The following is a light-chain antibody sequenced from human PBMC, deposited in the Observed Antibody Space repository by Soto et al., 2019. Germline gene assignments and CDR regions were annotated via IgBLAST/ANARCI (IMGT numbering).Light chain of an antibody. Sequence: SQSPSSLSASVGDRVTITCGASQSISSYLNWYQQKPGKAPKLLIYAASSLQSGVPSRFSGSGSGTDFTLTISSLQPEDFATYYCQQSYSTPPTFGQGTKV. CDR1: QSISSY. CDR3: QQSYSTPPT. J-gene: IGKJ1*01. V-gene: IGKV1-39*01. CDR2: AAS.